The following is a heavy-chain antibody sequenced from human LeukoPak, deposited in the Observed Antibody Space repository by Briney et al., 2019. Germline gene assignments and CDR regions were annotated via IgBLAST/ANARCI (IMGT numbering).Heavy chain of an antibody. CDR2: VNRDGSET. V-gene: IGHV3-7*03. CDR3: ARNNGMDV. Sequence: GGSLRLSCAASGFTLSNHWMTWVRQVPGRGPEWVAIVNRDGSETYYLDSVKGRFTISKDNAKNSLYLQMNSLRAEDTALYHCARNNGMDVWGQGTTVIVSS. J-gene: IGHJ6*02. CDR1: GFTLSNHW.